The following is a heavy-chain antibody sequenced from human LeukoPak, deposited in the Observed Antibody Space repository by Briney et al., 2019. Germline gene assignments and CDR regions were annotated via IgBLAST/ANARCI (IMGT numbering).Heavy chain of an antibody. J-gene: IGHJ4*02. Sequence: GGSLRLSCAASGFTFSGSAMHWVRQASGKGLEWVGRIRSKANSYATAYAASVKGRFTISRDDSKNTAYLQMNSLKTEDTAVYYCTSHDYGDYVFDYCGQRTLVTVSS. CDR3: TSHDYGDYVFDY. V-gene: IGHV3-73*01. CDR1: GFTFSGSA. CDR2: IRSKANSYAT. D-gene: IGHD4-17*01.